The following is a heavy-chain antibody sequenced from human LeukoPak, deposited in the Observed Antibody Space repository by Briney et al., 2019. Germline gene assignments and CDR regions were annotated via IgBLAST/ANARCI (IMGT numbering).Heavy chain of an antibody. J-gene: IGHJ6*03. Sequence: GGSLRLSCAASGFTFSNAWMSWVRQAPGKGLEWVGRIKSKTDGWTTDYAAPVKGRFTISRDDSKNTLYLQMNSLKTEDTAVYYCTTDPDGDIVVVPAARDYYYMDVWGKGTTVTVSS. CDR1: GFTFSNAW. CDR2: IKSKTDGWTT. V-gene: IGHV3-15*01. CDR3: TTDPDGDIVVVPAARDYYYMDV. D-gene: IGHD2-2*01.